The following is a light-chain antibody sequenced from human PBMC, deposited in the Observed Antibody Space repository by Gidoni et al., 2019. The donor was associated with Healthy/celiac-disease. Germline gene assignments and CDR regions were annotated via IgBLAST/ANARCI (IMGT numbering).Light chain of an antibody. Sequence: LVLTQSPATLSLSPGERATLSCRASQSVSSYLAWYQQKPGPAPRLLIYDASNRATGIPARFSGSGSGTDFTLTISSLEPEDFAVYYCQQRSNWPPGLTFGGGTKVEIK. CDR2: DAS. CDR3: QQRSNWPPGLT. J-gene: IGKJ4*01. CDR1: QSVSSY. V-gene: IGKV3-11*01.